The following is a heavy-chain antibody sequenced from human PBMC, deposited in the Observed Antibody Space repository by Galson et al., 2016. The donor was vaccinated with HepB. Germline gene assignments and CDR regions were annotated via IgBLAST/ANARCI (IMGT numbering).Heavy chain of an antibody. V-gene: IGHV6-1*01. CDR2: TYYRSTWNN. CDR3: ARDSPRNSFFDF. D-gene: IGHD1/OR15-1a*01. J-gene: IGHJ4*02. Sequence: CAISGDSVSSNSAAWNWIRQSPSRGLEWLGRTYYRSTWNNHYAESVRGRIAINPDTSKNQFSLQLESVTPEDTGIYFCARDSPRNSFFDFWGQGTLVTVSS. CDR1: GDSVSSNSAA.